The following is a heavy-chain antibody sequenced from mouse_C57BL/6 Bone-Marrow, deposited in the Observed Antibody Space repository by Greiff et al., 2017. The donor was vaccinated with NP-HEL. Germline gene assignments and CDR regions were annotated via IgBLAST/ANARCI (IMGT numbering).Heavy chain of an antibody. D-gene: IGHD2-4*01. CDR1: GFTFTDYY. V-gene: IGHV7-3*01. CDR3: ARSIYYDYADDPFYGMDY. Sequence: EVMLVESGGGLVQPGGSLSLSCAASGFTFTDYYMSWVRQPPGKALEWVGFIRNKANGYTIEYRASVQGRFTISRDNSQSILYLQMNALRAEDSATYYCARSIYYDYADDPFYGMDYWGQGTSVTVSS. J-gene: IGHJ4*01. CDR2: IRNKANGYTI.